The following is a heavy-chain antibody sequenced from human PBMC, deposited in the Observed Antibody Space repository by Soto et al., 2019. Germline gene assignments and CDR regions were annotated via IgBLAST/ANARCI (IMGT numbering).Heavy chain of an antibody. V-gene: IGHV4-59*01. Sequence: WTWIRQPPGRGLEWIGYIYYSGSTNYNPSLKTRVTISVDTSKNQFSLKLRSVTAADTAVYYCARRRYFDTVDAFDIWGQGTMVXXXS. J-gene: IGHJ3*02. D-gene: IGHD3-22*01. CDR3: ARRRYFDTVDAFDI. CDR2: IYYSGST.